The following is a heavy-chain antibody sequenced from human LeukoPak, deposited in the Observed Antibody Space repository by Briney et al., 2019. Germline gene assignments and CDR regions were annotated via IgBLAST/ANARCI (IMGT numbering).Heavy chain of an antibody. CDR2: IYTSGST. CDR3: ASLGPYCSGGSCYSDWDNWFDP. J-gene: IGHJ5*02. D-gene: IGHD2-15*01. CDR1: GGSISSYY. Sequence: SGTLSLTCTVSGGSISSYYWSWIRQPAGKGLEWIGRIYTSGSTNYNPSLKSRVTMSVDTSKNQFSLKLSSVTAADTAVYYCASLGPYCSGGSCYSDWDNWFDPWGQGTLVTVSS. V-gene: IGHV4-4*07.